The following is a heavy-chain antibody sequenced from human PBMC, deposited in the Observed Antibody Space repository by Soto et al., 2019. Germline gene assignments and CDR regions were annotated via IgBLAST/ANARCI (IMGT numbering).Heavy chain of an antibody. CDR3: ARGPGGAAAGNNGPLGDWFDP. V-gene: IGHV1-2*04. J-gene: IGHJ5*02. D-gene: IGHD6-13*01. Sequence: ASVKVSCKASGYTFTGYYMHWVRQAPGQGLEWMGWINPNSGGTNYAQKFQGWVTMTRDTSISTAYMELSRLRSDDTAVYYCARGPGGAAAGNNGPLGDWFDPWGQGTLVTVSS. CDR2: INPNSGGT. CDR1: GYTFTGYY.